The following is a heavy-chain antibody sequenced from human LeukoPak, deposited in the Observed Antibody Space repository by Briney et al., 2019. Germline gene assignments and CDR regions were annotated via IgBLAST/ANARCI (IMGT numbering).Heavy chain of an antibody. D-gene: IGHD5-18*01. Sequence: PGGSLRLSCAASGFTVSSNYMSWVRQAPGKGLEWVSVIYSGGSTYYADSVKGRFTISRDNSKNTLYLQMNSLRAEDTAVYYCARGPSYGYERFDYWGQGTLVTVSS. CDR2: IYSGGST. V-gene: IGHV3-66*01. J-gene: IGHJ4*02. CDR3: ARGPSYGYERFDY. CDR1: GFTVSSNY.